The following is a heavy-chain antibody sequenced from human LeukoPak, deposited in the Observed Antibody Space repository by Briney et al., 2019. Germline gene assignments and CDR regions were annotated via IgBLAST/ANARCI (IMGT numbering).Heavy chain of an antibody. CDR2: INHSGTT. CDR3: ARGMTTVTTRDPSRMDV. J-gene: IGHJ6*02. CDR1: GGSFSGYY. D-gene: IGHD4-17*01. V-gene: IGHV4-34*01. Sequence: TSETLSLTCAVYGGSFSGYYWNWIRQPPGKGLEWIGEINHSGTTNYNPSLKSRVTISVDTSKNQFSLKPSSVTAADTAVYYRARGMTTVTTRDPSRMDVWGQGTTVTVSS.